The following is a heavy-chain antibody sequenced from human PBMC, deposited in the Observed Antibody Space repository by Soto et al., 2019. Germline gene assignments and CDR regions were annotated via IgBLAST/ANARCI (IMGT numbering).Heavy chain of an antibody. CDR2: IYHSGST. V-gene: IGHV4-30-2*01. D-gene: IGHD3-22*01. CDR3: ARERTYYYDSSGYHWFDP. CDR1: GGSISSGGYS. J-gene: IGHJ5*02. Sequence: QLQLQESGSGLVKPSQTLSLTCAVSGGSISSGGYSWSWIRQPPGKGLEWIGYIYHSGSTYYNPSLKSRVTISVDRSKNQFSLKLSSVTAADTAVYYCARERTYYYDSSGYHWFDPWGQGTLVTVSS.